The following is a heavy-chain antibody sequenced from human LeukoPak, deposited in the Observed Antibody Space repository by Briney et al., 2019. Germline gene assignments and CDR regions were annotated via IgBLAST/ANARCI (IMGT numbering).Heavy chain of an antibody. CDR2: IYSGGTT. CDR3: ASNYYDSSGYLPY. CDR1: GFTVSSSY. V-gene: IGHV3-53*01. D-gene: IGHD3-22*01. J-gene: IGHJ4*02. Sequence: GGSLRLSCAASGFTVSSSYMSWVRQAPGEGLEWVSVIYSGGTTSYANSVKGRFTISRDNSKNTLYLQMNSLRAEDTAVYYCASNYYDSSGYLPYWGQGTLVTVSS.